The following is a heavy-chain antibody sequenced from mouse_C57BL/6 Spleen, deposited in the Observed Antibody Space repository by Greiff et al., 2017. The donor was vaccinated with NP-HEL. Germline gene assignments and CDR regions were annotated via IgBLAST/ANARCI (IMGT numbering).Heavy chain of an antibody. CDR1: GYTFTDYE. D-gene: IGHD1-1*01. J-gene: IGHJ2*01. V-gene: IGHV1-15*01. CDR3: TRRENFYYGSSPYYFDY. CDR2: IDPETGGT. Sequence: LQQSGAELVRPGASVTLSCKASGYTFTDYEMHWVKQTPVHGLEWIGAIDPETGGTAYNQKFKGKAILTADKSSSTAYMELRSLTSEDSAVYYCTRRENFYYGSSPYYFDYWGQGTTLTVSS.